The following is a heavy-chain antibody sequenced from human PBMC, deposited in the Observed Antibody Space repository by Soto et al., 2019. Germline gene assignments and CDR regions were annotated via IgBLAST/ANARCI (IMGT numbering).Heavy chain of an antibody. CDR1: GFTLGGYS. D-gene: IGHD1-26*01. CDR3: APQGVGAIGYLY. J-gene: IGHJ4*02. CDR2: ISDSGSRM. Sequence: GGSLRLSCVVSGFTLGGYSMNWVRQAPGKGLEWVSYISDSGSRMYYADSVKGRFTISRDSAKNSLYLQMNSLRAEDTAVYYCAPQGVGAIGYLYWGQGTLVTVSS. V-gene: IGHV3-48*01.